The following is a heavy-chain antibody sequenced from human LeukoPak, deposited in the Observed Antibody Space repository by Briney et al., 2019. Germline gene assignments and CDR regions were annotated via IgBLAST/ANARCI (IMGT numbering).Heavy chain of an antibody. CDR3: ARGVRCMAAAGTSGYYYDSSGYYGCLFDY. J-gene: IGHJ4*02. Sequence: ASVKVSCKASGYTFTSYDINWVRQATGQGLEWMGWMNPNSGNTGYAQKFQGRVTMTRNTFISTAYMELSSLRSEDTAVYYCARGVRCMAAAGTSGYYYDSSGYYGCLFDYWGQGTLVTVSS. CDR2: MNPNSGNT. CDR1: GYTFTSYD. D-gene: IGHD3-22*01. V-gene: IGHV1-8*01.